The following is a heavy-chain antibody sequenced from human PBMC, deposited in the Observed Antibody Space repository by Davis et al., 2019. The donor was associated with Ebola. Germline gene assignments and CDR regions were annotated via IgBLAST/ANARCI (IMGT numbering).Heavy chain of an antibody. CDR2: ISSSSSTI. D-gene: IGHD6-6*01. CDR1: GFTFSSYS. J-gene: IGHJ6*02. Sequence: GESLKISCAASGFTFSSYSMNWVRQAPGKGLEWVSYISSSSSTIYYADSVKGRFTISRDNAKNSLYLQMNSLRDEDTAVYYCNRDLKQPRPSYYDGMDAWGQGTTVTVFS. CDR3: NRDLKQPRPSYYDGMDA. V-gene: IGHV3-48*02.